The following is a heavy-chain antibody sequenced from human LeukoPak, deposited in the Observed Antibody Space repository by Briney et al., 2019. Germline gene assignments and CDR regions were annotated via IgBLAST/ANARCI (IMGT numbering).Heavy chain of an antibody. J-gene: IGHJ4*02. CDR1: GFTFDNYA. CDR3: AKDTGYSGYPDY. D-gene: IGHD5-12*01. CDR2: ISWNSTAI. Sequence: GGSLRLSCAASGFTFDNYAMHWVRQAPGRGLEWVSGISWNSTAIGYADSVKGRFTISRDNSKNSLYLQMNSLRAEDTALYYCAKDTGYSGYPDYWGQGTLVTVSS. V-gene: IGHV3-9*01.